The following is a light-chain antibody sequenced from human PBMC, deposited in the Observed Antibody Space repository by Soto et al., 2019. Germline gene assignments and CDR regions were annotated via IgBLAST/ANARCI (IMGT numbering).Light chain of an antibody. CDR2: GAS. J-gene: IGKJ1*01. V-gene: IGKV3-15*01. CDR3: QQYNNSPPWT. Sequence: EIVMTQSPATLSVSPGERATLSCRASQSVSSNLAWYQQKPGQAPRLLIYGASTRAIGIPARFSGSGSGTEFTLTISSLQSEDFAVYYCQQYNNSPPWTFGQGTKVEIK. CDR1: QSVSSN.